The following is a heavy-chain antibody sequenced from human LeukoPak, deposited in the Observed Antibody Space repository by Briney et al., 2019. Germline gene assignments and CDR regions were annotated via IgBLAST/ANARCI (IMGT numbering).Heavy chain of an antibody. CDR1: GYTFTNYG. CDR2: ISAYNGIT. Sequence: ASVKVSCKASGYTFTNYGMSWVRQAPGQGLEWMGWISAYNGITKYAQKLQGRVTMTTDTSTSTAYMELGSLRSDDTAVYYCARDINYYYDSSGYYDYFDYWGQGTLVTVSS. J-gene: IGHJ4*02. CDR3: ARDINYYYDSSGYYDYFDY. D-gene: IGHD3-22*01. V-gene: IGHV1-18*01.